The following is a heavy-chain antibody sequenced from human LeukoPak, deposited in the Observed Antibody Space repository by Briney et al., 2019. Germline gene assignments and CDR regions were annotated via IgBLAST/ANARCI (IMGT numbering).Heavy chain of an antibody. CDR1: GFTFSSYA. J-gene: IGHJ4*02. D-gene: IGHD6-19*01. Sequence: GGSLRLSCAASGFTFSSYAMHWVRQAPGKGLEWVAVISYDGSNKYYADSVKGRFTISRDNAKNSLYLQMNSLRAEDTAVYYCARDSGRFRLDYWGQGILVTVSS. V-gene: IGHV3-30*04. CDR3: ARDSGRFRLDY. CDR2: ISYDGSNK.